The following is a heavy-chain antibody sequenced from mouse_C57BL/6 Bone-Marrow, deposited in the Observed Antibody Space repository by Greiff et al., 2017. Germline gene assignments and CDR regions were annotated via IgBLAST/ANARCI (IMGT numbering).Heavy chain of an antibody. CDR1: GFTFSDYG. Sequence: EVQLMESGGGLVKPGGSLKLSCAASGFTFSDYGMHWVRQAPEKGLEWVAYISSGCSTINYADTVKGRFTISRDNAKNTLFLQMTSLRSEDTAVYYCARGTRDYWGQGTTLTVSS. CDR3: ARGTRDY. D-gene: IGHD1-1*01. CDR2: ISSGCSTI. J-gene: IGHJ2*01. V-gene: IGHV5-17*01.